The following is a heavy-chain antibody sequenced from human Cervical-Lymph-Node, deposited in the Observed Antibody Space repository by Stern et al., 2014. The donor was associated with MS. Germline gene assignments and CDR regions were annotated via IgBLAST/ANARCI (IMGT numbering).Heavy chain of an antibody. CDR3: ARTYVRAFDY. J-gene: IGHJ4*02. D-gene: IGHD3-16*01. V-gene: IGHV1-18*01. CDR1: GYTFTKYG. CDR2: ISAYNGDT. Sequence: VQLVESGSEVKKPGASVKVSCKASGYTFTKYGINWGRQAPGRGLEWIGWISAYNGDTNYAQNLQGRVTMTTDTSMTTAYMELRSLRSDDTAVYYCARTYVRAFDYWGQGSLVTVSS.